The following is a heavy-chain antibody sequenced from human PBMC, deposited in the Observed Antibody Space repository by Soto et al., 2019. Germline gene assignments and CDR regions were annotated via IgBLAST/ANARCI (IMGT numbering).Heavy chain of an antibody. Sequence: ASVKVSCKASGYTFTSYAMHWVRQAPGQRLEWMGWINAGNGNTKYSQKFQGRVTITRDTSASTAYMELSSLRSEDTAVYYCARDLGYYGSGVGTDYFDYWGQGTLVTVSS. D-gene: IGHD3-10*01. V-gene: IGHV1-3*01. CDR3: ARDLGYYGSGVGTDYFDY. CDR1: GYTFTSYA. CDR2: INAGNGNT. J-gene: IGHJ4*02.